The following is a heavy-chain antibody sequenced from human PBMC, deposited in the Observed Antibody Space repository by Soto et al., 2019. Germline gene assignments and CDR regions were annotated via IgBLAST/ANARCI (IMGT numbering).Heavy chain of an antibody. CDR2: IYWDDDK. Sequence: QITLKESGPTLVKPTQTLTLTCTFSGFSLSTSGVGVGWIRQPPGKTLEWLALIYWDDDKRYSPSLKSRLTITKDTSKNQVVLTMTNMDPVDTATYYCAHRSYDSTGDYFDYWGQGTLVTVSS. V-gene: IGHV2-5*02. CDR1: GFSLSTSGVG. CDR3: AHRSYDSTGDYFDY. J-gene: IGHJ4*02. D-gene: IGHD3-22*01.